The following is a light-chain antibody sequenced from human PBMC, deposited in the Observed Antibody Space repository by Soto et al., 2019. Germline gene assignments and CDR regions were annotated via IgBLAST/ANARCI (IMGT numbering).Light chain of an antibody. J-gene: IGKJ5*01. V-gene: IGKV2-30*01. Sequence: VMTQSPDSLPVSLGERATINCKSSQNVFYKANNKNYLGWFQQGPGQSPRRLIYKVSNRDSGVPDRFSGIGSGTDFTLKFSSVEPEDVGVYYCMQGSHSPIPVGQGTRLEIK. CDR1: QNVFYKANNKNY. CDR3: MQGSHSPIP. CDR2: KVS.